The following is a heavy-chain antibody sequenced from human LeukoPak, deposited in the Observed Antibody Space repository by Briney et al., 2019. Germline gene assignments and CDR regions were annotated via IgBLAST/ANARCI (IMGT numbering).Heavy chain of an antibody. CDR1: GGAFSGYY. CDR3: ARVKSGSGY. CDR2: INHSGST. J-gene: IGHJ4*02. Sequence: SETLSLTCPVYGGAFSGYYWSGIRQPPGKGLEWIGEINHSGSTNYNPSLKSRVTISVDTSKNQFSLKLSSVTAEDTAVYYCARVKSGSGYWGQGTLVTVSS. V-gene: IGHV4-34*01. D-gene: IGHD3-10*01.